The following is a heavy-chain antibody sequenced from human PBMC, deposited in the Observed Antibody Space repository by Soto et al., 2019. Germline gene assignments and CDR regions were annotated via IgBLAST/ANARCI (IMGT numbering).Heavy chain of an antibody. CDR1: GVSMRNSY. CDR2: ISTSGNT. Sequence: SETLSLTCSVSGVSMRNSYWTWIRQSAGKGLEWIGRISTSGNTNYNPSLNSRLTMSVDTSKNQVSLKLTSVTAADTAVYYCARGGGVPALGDPWGQGXLVTVYS. D-gene: IGHD3-16*01. CDR3: ARGGGVPALGDP. V-gene: IGHV4-4*07. J-gene: IGHJ5*02.